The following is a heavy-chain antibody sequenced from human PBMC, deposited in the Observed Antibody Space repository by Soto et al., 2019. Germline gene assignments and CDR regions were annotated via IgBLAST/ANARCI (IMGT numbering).Heavy chain of an antibody. CDR2: ISRSHTYI. CDR3: ARDSITIFGVANHQSFDI. D-gene: IGHD3-3*01. J-gene: IGHJ3*02. CDR1: GFTFNTYS. V-gene: IGHV3-21*02. Sequence: EIQLVESGGGLVKPGGSLRLSCSASGFTFNTYSMTWVRQAPGKGLQWVSSISRSHTYIDYADSVRGRFTISRDNAHNALYLQMDSLRAEDTAVYYCARDSITIFGVANHQSFDIWGQGTEVTVSS.